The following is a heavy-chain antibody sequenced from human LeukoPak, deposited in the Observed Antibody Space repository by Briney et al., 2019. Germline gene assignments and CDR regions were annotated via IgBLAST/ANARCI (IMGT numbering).Heavy chain of an antibody. V-gene: IGHV5-51*01. CDR2: IYPGDSDT. CDR1: GYIFTSYW. J-gene: IGHJ4*02. Sequence: GESLKISCQGSGYIFTSYWIGWVRQLPGKGLEWMGIIYPGDSDTRYSPSFQGQVTISADKSISTAYLQWSSLKALDTAMYYCATTDRTLLSLDYWGQGTLVTVSS. CDR3: ATTDRTLLSLDY. D-gene: IGHD3-10*01.